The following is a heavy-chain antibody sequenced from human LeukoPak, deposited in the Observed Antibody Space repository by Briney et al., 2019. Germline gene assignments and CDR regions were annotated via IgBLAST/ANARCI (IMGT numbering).Heavy chain of an antibody. V-gene: IGHV3-21*01. J-gene: IGHJ4*02. CDR3: ARTPIAAAGTPDY. Sequence: GGSLRLSCAASGFTFSSYRMNWVRQAPGKGLEWVSSISSSSSYIYYADSVKGRFTISRDNAKNSLYLQMNSLRAEDTAVYYCARTPIAAAGTPDYWGQGTLVTVSS. CDR1: GFTFSSYR. D-gene: IGHD6-13*01. CDR2: ISSSSSYI.